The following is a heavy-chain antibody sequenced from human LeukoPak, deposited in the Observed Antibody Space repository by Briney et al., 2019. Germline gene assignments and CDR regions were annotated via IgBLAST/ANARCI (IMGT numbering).Heavy chain of an antibody. CDR1: GFTFSSYE. V-gene: IGHV3-48*03. CDR2: ISCSGSTI. CDR3: ARDRGRYNWNDGSYYYYMDV. D-gene: IGHD1-20*01. Sequence: GGSPRLSCAASGFTFSSYEMNWVRQAPGKGLEWVSYISCSGSTIYYADSVKGRFTITRDNAKNSLYLQMNSLRAEDTAVYYCARDRGRYNWNDGSYYYYMDVWGKGTTVTVSS. J-gene: IGHJ6*03.